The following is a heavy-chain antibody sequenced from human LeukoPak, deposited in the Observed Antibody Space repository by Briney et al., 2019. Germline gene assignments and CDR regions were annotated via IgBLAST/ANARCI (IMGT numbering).Heavy chain of an antibody. D-gene: IGHD3-3*01. CDR3: ARGTFWSGYYHDY. J-gene: IGHJ4*02. Sequence: SETLSLTCTVSGGSITTYYRSWIRQPPGKGLEWIGFIFYSGSTNYNPSLKSRVTISLNTSKTQFSLKLSSVTAADTAVYYCARGTFWSGYYHDYWGQGTLVTVSS. V-gene: IGHV4-59*01. CDR1: GGSITTYY. CDR2: IFYSGST.